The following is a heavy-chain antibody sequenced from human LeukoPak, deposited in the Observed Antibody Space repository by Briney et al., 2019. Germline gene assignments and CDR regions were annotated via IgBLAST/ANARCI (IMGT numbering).Heavy chain of an antibody. J-gene: IGHJ3*02. CDR1: GFTFSSYA. D-gene: IGHD3-3*01. Sequence: GGSLRLSCAASGFTFSSYAMSWVRQAPGKGLEWVSAISGSGGSTYYADSVKGRFTISRDNSKNTLYLQMNSLRAEDTAVYYCAKDYFWSGYPPDAFDIWGQGTMVTVSS. CDR3: AKDYFWSGYPPDAFDI. V-gene: IGHV3-23*01. CDR2: ISGSGGST.